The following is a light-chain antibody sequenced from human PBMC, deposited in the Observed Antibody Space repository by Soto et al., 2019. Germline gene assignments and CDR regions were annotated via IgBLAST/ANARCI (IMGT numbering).Light chain of an antibody. CDR3: SSYTTSSALV. CDR2: EVI. J-gene: IGLJ2*01. Sequence: LTQSASVSGSPGQSITIPCTGTSSDVGGYDYVSWYQQHPGKVPKLIIYEVIKRPSGVSHRFSGSKSGNTASLTISGLQTEDEADYYCSSYTTSSALVFGGGTKVT. CDR1: SSDVGGYDY. V-gene: IGLV2-14*01.